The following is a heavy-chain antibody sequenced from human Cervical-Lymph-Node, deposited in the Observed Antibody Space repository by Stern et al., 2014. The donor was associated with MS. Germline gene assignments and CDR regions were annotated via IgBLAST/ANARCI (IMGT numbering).Heavy chain of an antibody. V-gene: IGHV5-51*03. CDR1: GYLFDDYW. J-gene: IGHJ4*02. D-gene: IGHD5-12*01. CDR2: IFPRDSST. Sequence: VQLVQSGAEVKKPGESLKLSCEASGYLFDDYWICWVRQMSGRGLELVAIIFPRDSSTSYCPSVHGQVTISADKSLSNAYFQLSSRKAAAPAIYYCARSPATPSGYDRFDYWGQGALVTVSS. CDR3: ARSPATPSGYDRFDY.